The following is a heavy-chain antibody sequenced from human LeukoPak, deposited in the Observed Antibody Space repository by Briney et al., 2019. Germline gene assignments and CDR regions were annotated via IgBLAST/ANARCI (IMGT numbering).Heavy chain of an antibody. D-gene: IGHD4-17*01. CDR3: ARVGPDGKYGYFHF. CDR2: IKQDESEK. Sequence: GGSLRLSCAASAFTFSTYWMSWARQAPGKGLEWVANIKQDESEKYYMDSVKGRFTISRDNAKNSLSLQMSSLRADDTAVYYCARVGPDGKYGYFHFWGQGTLVTVSS. J-gene: IGHJ4*02. CDR1: AFTFSTYW. V-gene: IGHV3-7*01.